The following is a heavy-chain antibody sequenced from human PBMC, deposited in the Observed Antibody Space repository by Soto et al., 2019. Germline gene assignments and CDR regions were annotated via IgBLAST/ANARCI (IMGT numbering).Heavy chain of an antibody. CDR3: AREAIFGVVSGYYYMDV. CDR1: GYTFTSYA. Sequence: GASVKVSCKASGYTFTSYAMHWVRQAPGQRLEWMGWINAGNGNTKYSQKFQGRVTITRDTSASTAYMELSSLRSEDTAVYYCAREAIFGVVSGYYYMDVWGKGTTVTVSS. V-gene: IGHV1-3*01. D-gene: IGHD3-3*01. J-gene: IGHJ6*03. CDR2: INAGNGNT.